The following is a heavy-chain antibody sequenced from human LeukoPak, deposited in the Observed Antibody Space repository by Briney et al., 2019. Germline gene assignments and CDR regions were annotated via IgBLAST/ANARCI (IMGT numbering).Heavy chain of an antibody. CDR1: GYTLTELS. D-gene: IGHD3-22*01. CDR2: FDPEDGET. Sequence: ASVKVFCKVSGYTLTELSMHWVRQAPRKGLEWMGGFDPEDGETIYAQKFQGRVTMTEDTSTDTAYMELSSLRSEDTAVYYCATDLGDYYDSSSSGGYWGQGTLVTVSS. CDR3: ATDLGDYYDSSSSGGY. V-gene: IGHV1-24*01. J-gene: IGHJ4*02.